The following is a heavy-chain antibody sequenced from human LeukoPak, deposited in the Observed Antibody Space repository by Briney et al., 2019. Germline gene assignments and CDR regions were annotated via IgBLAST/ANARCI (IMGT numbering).Heavy chain of an antibody. CDR2: INHSGST. CDR1: GGSFSGYY. V-gene: IGHV4-34*01. CDR3: ARDGRVPDDAFDI. D-gene: IGHD2-15*01. J-gene: IGHJ3*02. Sequence: SETLSLTCAVYGGSFSGYYWSWIRQPPGKGLEWIGEINHSGSTNYNPSLKSRVTISVDTSKNQFSLKLSSVTAADTAVYYCARDGRVPDDAFDIWGQGTMVTVSS.